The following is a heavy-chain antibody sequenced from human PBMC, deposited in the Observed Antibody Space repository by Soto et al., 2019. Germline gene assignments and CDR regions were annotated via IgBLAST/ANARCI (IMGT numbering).Heavy chain of an antibody. CDR2: IRSKAYGGTT. D-gene: IGHD2-21*02. V-gene: IGHV3-49*04. Sequence: EVQLVESGGGLVQPGRSLRLSCTASGFTFGDCAMSWVRQAPGKGLEWVGFIRSKAYGGTTEYAASVKGRFTISRDDSKSIAYLQMNSLKTEDTAVYYCTREVIVVVTATSGYYYGMDVWGQGTTVTVSS. CDR1: GFTFGDCA. J-gene: IGHJ6*02. CDR3: TREVIVVVTATSGYYYGMDV.